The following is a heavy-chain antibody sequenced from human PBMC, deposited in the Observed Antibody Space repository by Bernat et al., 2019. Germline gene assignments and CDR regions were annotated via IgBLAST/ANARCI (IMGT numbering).Heavy chain of an antibody. D-gene: IGHD6-6*01. CDR3: ARAMREYSSSAHFDY. CDR2: ISAYNGNT. CDR1: GYTFTSYG. Sequence: QVQLVQSGAEVKKPGASVKVSCKASGYTFTSYGISWVRQAPGQGLEWMGWISAYNGNTNYAQKFQGRVTITRDTSASTAYMELSSLRSEDTAVYYCARAMREYSSSAHFDYWGQGTLVTVSS. J-gene: IGHJ4*02. V-gene: IGHV1-18*04.